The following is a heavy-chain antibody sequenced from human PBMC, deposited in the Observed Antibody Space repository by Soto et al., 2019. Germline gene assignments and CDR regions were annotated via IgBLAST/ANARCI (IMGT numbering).Heavy chain of an antibody. Sequence: GGSLRLSCAASGFTFSDHYMDWVRQAPGKGLEWVGRTRNKVNRYTTEYAASVKGRFTVSRDESKDSLYLQMNSLTTEDTAVYYCARTSYNSGHWSFADWGQGTLVTVSS. CDR3: ARTSYNSGHWSFAD. CDR2: TRNKVNRYTT. D-gene: IGHD6-19*01. CDR1: GFTFSDHY. J-gene: IGHJ4*01. V-gene: IGHV3-72*01.